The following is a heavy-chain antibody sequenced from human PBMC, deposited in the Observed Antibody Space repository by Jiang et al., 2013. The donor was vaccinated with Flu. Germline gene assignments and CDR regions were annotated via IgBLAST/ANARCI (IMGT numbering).Heavy chain of an antibody. CDR3: ARAPYQPPDDAFDI. CDR1: SSYA. D-gene: IGHD2-2*01. J-gene: IGHJ3*02. CDR2: IIPIFGTA. V-gene: IGHV1-69*01. Sequence: SSYAISWVRQAPGQGLEWMGGIIPIFGTANYAQKFQGRVTITADESTSTAYMELSSLRSEDTAVYYCARAPYQPPDDAFDIWGQGTMVTVSS.